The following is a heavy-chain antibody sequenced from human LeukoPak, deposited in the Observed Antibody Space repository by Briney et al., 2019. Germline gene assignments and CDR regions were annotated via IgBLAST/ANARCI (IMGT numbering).Heavy chain of an antibody. V-gene: IGHV1-2*02. D-gene: IGHD6-13*01. CDR2: INPNSGGT. CDR3: ARDPFSSSWYHLTTD. CDR1: GYTFTSYD. Sequence: ASVKVSCKASGYTFTSYDINWVRQATGQGLEWMGWINPNSGGTNYAQKFQGRVTMTRDTSISTAYMELSRLRSDDTAVYYCARDPFSSSWYHLTTDWGQGTLVTVSS. J-gene: IGHJ4*02.